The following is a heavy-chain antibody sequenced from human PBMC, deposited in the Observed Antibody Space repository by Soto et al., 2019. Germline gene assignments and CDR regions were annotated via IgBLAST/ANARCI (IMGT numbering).Heavy chain of an antibody. CDR1: GGSLSGGSYH. Sequence: SETLSLTCTLSGGSLSGGSYHWSWIRQSPGKGLEWLAYIYYTGSTNYNPSLQSRVAISLHTSKNQFSLKVSSVTAADTAVYFCARGNLAAAGSFDYWGQGALVTVSS. V-gene: IGHV4-61*01. J-gene: IGHJ4*02. CDR3: ARGNLAAAGSFDY. D-gene: IGHD6-13*01. CDR2: IYYTGST.